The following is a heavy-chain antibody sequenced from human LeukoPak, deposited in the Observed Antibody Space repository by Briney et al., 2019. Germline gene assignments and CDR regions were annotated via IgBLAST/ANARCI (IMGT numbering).Heavy chain of an antibody. CDR3: ARAVDYYDAFDI. V-gene: IGHV3-21*01. D-gene: IGHD3-10*01. J-gene: IGHJ3*02. Sequence: PGGSLRLSCAASGFTVSSNYMSWVRQAPGKGLEWVSSISSSSSYIYYADSVKGRFTISRDNAKNSLYLQMNSLRAEDTAVYYCARAVDYYDAFDIWGQGTMVTVSS. CDR2: ISSSSSYI. CDR1: GFTVSSNY.